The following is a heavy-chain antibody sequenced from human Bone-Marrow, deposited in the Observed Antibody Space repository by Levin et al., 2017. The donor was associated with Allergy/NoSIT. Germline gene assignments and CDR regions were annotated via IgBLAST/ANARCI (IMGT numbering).Heavy chain of an antibody. CDR1: GGSISSGDYY. V-gene: IGHV4-30-4*01. D-gene: IGHD4-17*01. CDR3: ARFAYGDYSRFDY. J-gene: IGHJ4*02. Sequence: SETLSLTCTVSGGSISSGDYYWSWIRQPPGKGLEWIGYIYYSGSTYYNPSLKSRVTISVDTSKNQFSLKLSSVTAADTAVYYCARFAYGDYSRFDYWGQGTLVTVSS. CDR2: IYYSGST.